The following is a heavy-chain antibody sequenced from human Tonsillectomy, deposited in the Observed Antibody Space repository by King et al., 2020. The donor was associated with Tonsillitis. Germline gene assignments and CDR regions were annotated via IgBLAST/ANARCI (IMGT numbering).Heavy chain of an antibody. CDR3: ARGPNFDS. J-gene: IGHJ4*02. Sequence: VQLVESGGGLVQPGGSLRLTCIASGFTVSGNFMSWVRQAPGKGLEWVSLIDTGGRTSYTDSVKGRFTISRHNSNNTIYLQINSLRPDDTAVYYCARGPNFDSWGQGTLVTVSS. CDR1: GFTVSGNF. V-gene: IGHV3-53*04. CDR2: IDTGGRT.